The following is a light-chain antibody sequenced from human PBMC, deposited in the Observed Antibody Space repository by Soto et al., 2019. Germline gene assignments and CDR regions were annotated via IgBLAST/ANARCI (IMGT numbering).Light chain of an antibody. V-gene: IGKV1-5*03. J-gene: IGKJ4*01. CDR3: LQYITYPPG. CDR1: QSLGTW. CDR2: KAS. Sequence: DIQMTQSPSTLSASVGDRVTITCRASQSLGTWLAWYQHKPGKAPKLLIYKASSLQSGVPSRFRGGGSGTEFTLTISSLQPDDFASYYGLQYITYPPGFGGGTKVEIK.